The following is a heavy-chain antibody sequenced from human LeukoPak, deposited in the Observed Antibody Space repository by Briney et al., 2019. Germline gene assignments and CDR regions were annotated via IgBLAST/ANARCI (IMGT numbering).Heavy chain of an antibody. D-gene: IGHD6-13*01. CDR1: GYTFTSYG. CDR2: ISTYSGNT. J-gene: IGHJ4*02. Sequence: ASVKVSCKASGYTFTSYGISWVRQAPGQGLEWMGWISTYSGNTNYAQKLQGRVTMTTDTSTSTAYMELRSLRSDDTAVYYCARDPLYTSSWYVVPDYWGQGNLVTVSS. CDR3: ARDPLYTSSWYVVPDY. V-gene: IGHV1-18*01.